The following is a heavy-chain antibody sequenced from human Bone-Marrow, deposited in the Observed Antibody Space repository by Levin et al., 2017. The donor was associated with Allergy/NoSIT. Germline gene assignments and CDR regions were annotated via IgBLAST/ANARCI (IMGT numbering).Heavy chain of an antibody. Sequence: RGESLKISCKASGPSITSYWIGWVRQMPGKGLQWMGIISLADSDTRYSPSFQGRVTISADKSNATAFLHWTTLKASDSAMYFCAAQSRGWGYWYFEIWGRGTLVTVSS. CDR1: GPSITSYW. CDR3: AAQSRGWGYWYFEI. D-gene: IGHD7-27*01. J-gene: IGHJ2*01. V-gene: IGHV5-51*01. CDR2: ISLADSDT.